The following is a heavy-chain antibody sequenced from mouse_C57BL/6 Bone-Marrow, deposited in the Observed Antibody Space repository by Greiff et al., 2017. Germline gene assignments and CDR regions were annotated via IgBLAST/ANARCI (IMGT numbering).Heavy chain of an antibody. CDR1: GYTFTSYG. V-gene: IGHV1-81*01. Sequence: LVESGAELARPGASVKLSCKASGYTFTSYGISWVKQRTGQGLEWIGEIYPRSGNTYYNEKFKGKATLTADKSSSTAYMELRSLTSEDSAVYFCARRLWLRKAWFAYWGQGTLVTVSA. CDR2: IYPRSGNT. CDR3: ARRLWLRKAWFAY. D-gene: IGHD2-2*01. J-gene: IGHJ3*01.